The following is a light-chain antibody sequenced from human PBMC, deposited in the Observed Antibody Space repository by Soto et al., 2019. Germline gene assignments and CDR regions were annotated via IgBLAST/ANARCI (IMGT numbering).Light chain of an antibody. J-gene: IGKJ5*01. CDR3: QQRSNWPLT. CDR1: QSVSSN. CDR2: DAS. V-gene: IGKV3-11*01. Sequence: ELVMTQSPATLSVSPGERATLSCRASQSVSSNLAWYQQKPGQAPRLLIYDASNRATGIPARFSGSGSGTDFTLTISSLEPEDFAVYYCQQRSNWPLTFGQGTRLEIK.